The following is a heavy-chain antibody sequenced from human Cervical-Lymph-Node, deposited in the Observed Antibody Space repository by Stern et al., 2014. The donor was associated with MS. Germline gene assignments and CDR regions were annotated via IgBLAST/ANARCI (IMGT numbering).Heavy chain of an antibody. D-gene: IGHD6-13*01. J-gene: IGHJ4*02. CDR3: VKDRKGGGAGTDY. V-gene: IGHV3-9*01. CDR2: IDWNSDNI. CDR1: GFTFDDYA. Sequence: EVQLEESGGDLVQPGRSLRLSCAASGFTFDDYAMHWVRQGPGKGMEWVPGIDWNSDNIGYVDSVKGRFTISRDNAKNSLYLRMDSLRVEDTALYYCVKDRKGGGAGTDYWGQGTLVTVSS.